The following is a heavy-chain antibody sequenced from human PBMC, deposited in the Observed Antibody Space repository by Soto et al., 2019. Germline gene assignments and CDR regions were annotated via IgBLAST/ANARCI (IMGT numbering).Heavy chain of an antibody. D-gene: IGHD3-22*01. J-gene: IGHJ4*02. CDR1: GYTFTSYG. CDR2: ISAYNGNT. CDR3: ARFWSGYTYYYGSSGYYYFDY. Sequence: ASVKVSCKASGYTFTSYGISWVRQAPGQGLEWMGWISAYNGNTNYAQKLQGRVTMTTDTSTSTAYMELRSLRSDDTAVYYCARFWSGYTYYYGSSGYYYFDYWGQGTLVTVSS. V-gene: IGHV1-18*01.